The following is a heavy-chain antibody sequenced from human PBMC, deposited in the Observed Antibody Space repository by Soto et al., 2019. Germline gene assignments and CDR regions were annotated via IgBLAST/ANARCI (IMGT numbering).Heavy chain of an antibody. CDR3: AKDSGYNYGYFRWFDP. CDR2: IYYSGST. D-gene: IGHD5-18*01. Sequence: SETLSLTCTVSGGSISSGGYYWSWIRQHPGKGLEWIGYIYYSGSTNYNPALKSRVTISVDTSNSQFPLKLSSVTAADTAVYYCAKDSGYNYGYFRWFDPWGQGTLVTVSS. J-gene: IGHJ5*02. CDR1: GGSISSGGYY. V-gene: IGHV4-61*08.